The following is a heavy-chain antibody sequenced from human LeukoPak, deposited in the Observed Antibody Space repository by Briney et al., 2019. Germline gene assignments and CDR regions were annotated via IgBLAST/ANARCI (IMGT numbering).Heavy chain of an antibody. CDR3: ASTETMVTSGYYYGMDV. D-gene: IGHD3-10*01. Sequence: SVKVSCKASGGTFSSYAISWVRQAPGQGLEWMGGIIPIFGTANYAQKFQGRVTITADESTSTACMELSSLRSEDTAVYYCASTETMVTSGYYYGMDVWGQGTMVTVSS. J-gene: IGHJ6*02. CDR1: GGTFSSYA. V-gene: IGHV1-69*13. CDR2: IIPIFGTA.